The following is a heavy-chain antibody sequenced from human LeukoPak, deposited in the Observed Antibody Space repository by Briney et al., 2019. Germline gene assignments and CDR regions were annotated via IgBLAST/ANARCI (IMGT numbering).Heavy chain of an antibody. V-gene: IGHV1-2*04. CDR2: INPNSGGT. CDR3: ASDVSGYSYGRRFDY. Sequence: ASVKVSCKASGYTFTGYYMHWVRQAPGQGLEWMGWINPNSGGTNYAQKFQGWVTMTRDTSTSTVYMELSSLRSEDTAVYYCASDVSGYSYGRRFDYWGQGTLVTVSS. J-gene: IGHJ4*02. D-gene: IGHD5-18*01. CDR1: GYTFTGYY.